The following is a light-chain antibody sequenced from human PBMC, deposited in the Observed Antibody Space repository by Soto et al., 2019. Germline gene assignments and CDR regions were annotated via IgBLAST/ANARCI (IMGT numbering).Light chain of an antibody. CDR1: QAISSH. CDR2: GAS. CDR3: QQYSTFSRT. J-gene: IGKJ1*01. Sequence: TQSPSFLSASGGGRVTITCRASQAISSHLAWYQQKPGKAPNLLIYGASTLDSGAPSRFSGSGSGTEFTLSISSLQPDDFATYYCQQYSTFSRTFGQGTKVDIK. V-gene: IGKV1-9*01.